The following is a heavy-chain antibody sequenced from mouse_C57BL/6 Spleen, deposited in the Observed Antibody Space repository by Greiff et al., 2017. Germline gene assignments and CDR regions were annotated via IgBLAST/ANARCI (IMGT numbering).Heavy chain of an antibody. V-gene: IGHV3-6*01. Sequence: EVQLQESGPGLVKPSQSLSLTCSVTGYSITSGYYWNWIRQFPGNKLEWMGYIRYDGSNNYNPSFKNRIPITRDTSRNQFFLKLNSVTTEDTATYYCARSYDGYYVLLAYWGQGTLVTVSA. CDR3: ARSYDGYYVLLAY. D-gene: IGHD2-3*01. CDR2: IRYDGSN. J-gene: IGHJ3*01. CDR1: GYSITSGYY.